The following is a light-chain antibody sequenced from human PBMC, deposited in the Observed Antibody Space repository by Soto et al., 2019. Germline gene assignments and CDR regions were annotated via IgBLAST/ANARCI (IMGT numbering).Light chain of an antibody. CDR3: QSYDSSLSGSYV. J-gene: IGLJ1*01. Sequence: QSVLTQPSSVSGDPGQTVTISCTGSGSNIGAGYNVHWYQQLPGTAPKLLIYGNSNRPSGVPDRFSGSKSGTSASLATTGLQAEDEADYYCQSYDSSLSGSYVFGTGTKVTVL. V-gene: IGLV1-40*01. CDR2: GNS. CDR1: GSNIGAGYN.